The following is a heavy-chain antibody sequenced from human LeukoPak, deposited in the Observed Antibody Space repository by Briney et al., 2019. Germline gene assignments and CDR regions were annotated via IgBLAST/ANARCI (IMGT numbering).Heavy chain of an antibody. Sequence: GGSLRLSCAASRFTFSSYWMNWVRQAPGKGLEWVALINPDGSQTNYVDSVKGRLTISRDNAENSLYLQMNSLRAEDTAVYYCARDLGYGALDPWGQGTLVTVSS. CDR2: INPDGSQT. J-gene: IGHJ5*02. V-gene: IGHV3-7*01. CDR3: ARDLGYGALDP. CDR1: RFTFSSYW. D-gene: IGHD4-17*01.